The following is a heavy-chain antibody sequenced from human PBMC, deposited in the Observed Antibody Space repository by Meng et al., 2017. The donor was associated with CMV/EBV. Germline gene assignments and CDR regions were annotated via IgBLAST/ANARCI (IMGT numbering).Heavy chain of an antibody. D-gene: IGHD3-3*01. J-gene: IGHJ5*02. Sequence: SETLSLTFTVPGGSISSYNWSWIRQPPGKGLEWIGYIYYSGSTNYNPSLKSRVTISVDTSKNQFSLKLSSVTAADTAVYYCAREGYDFWSGSPPRGWFDPWGQGTLVTVSS. V-gene: IGHV4-59*01. CDR1: GGSISSYN. CDR3: AREGYDFWSGSPPRGWFDP. CDR2: IYYSGST.